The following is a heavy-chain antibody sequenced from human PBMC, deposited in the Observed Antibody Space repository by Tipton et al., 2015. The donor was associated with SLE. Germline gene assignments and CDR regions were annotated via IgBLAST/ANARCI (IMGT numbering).Heavy chain of an antibody. CDR3: AREWGIWFSPRGSNYYYFYGMDV. CDR1: GYTFTSYG. Sequence: QSGAEVKKPGASVKVSCKASGYTFTSYGISWVRQAPGQGLEWMGWISAYNGNTNYAQKLQGRVTMTTDTSTSTAYMELRSLRSDDTAVYYCAREWGIWFSPRGSNYYYFYGMDVWGQGTTVTVSS. CDR2: ISAYNGNT. J-gene: IGHJ6*02. V-gene: IGHV1-18*01. D-gene: IGHD3-10*01.